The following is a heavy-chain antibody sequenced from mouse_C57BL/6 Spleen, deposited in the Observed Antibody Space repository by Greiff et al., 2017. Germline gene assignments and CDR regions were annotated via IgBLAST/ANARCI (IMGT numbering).Heavy chain of an antibody. CDR1: GYAFSSYW. J-gene: IGHJ2*01. CDR3: AISNSFDY. Sequence: VQRAESGAELVKPGASVKISCKASGYAFSSYWMNWVKQRPGKGLEWIGQIYPGDGDTNYNGKFKGKATLTADKSSSTAYMQLSSLPSEDSAFYFCAISNSFDYWGQGTTLTVSS. V-gene: IGHV1-80*01. CDR2: IYPGDGDT.